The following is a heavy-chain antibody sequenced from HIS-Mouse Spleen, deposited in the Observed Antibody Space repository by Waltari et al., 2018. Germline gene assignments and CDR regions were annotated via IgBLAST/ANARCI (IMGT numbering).Heavy chain of an antibody. V-gene: IGHV4-39*07. D-gene: IGHD6-13*01. Sequence: QLQLQESGPGLVKPSEALSLTCTVSGGSISSRSYYWGRIRQPQGKGLEWIGSIYYSGSTYYNPSLKSRVTISVDTSKNQFSLKLSSVTAADTAVYYCAREIPYSSSWYDWYFDLWGRGTLVTVSS. CDR2: IYYSGST. CDR1: GGSISSRSYY. CDR3: AREIPYSSSWYDWYFDL. J-gene: IGHJ2*01.